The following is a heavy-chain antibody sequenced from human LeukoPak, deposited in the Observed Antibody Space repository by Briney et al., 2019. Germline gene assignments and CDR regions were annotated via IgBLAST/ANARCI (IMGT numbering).Heavy chain of an antibody. Sequence: GDSLKISCKGSGYSFTSYWIGWVRQMPGKGLEWMGIIYPGDSDTRYSPSFQGQVTISADESISTAYLQWSSLKASDTAMYYCAIGLQYSGYDCEYWGQGTLVTVSS. CDR1: GYSFTSYW. D-gene: IGHD5-12*01. V-gene: IGHV5-51*01. CDR3: AIGLQYSGYDCEY. CDR2: IYPGDSDT. J-gene: IGHJ4*02.